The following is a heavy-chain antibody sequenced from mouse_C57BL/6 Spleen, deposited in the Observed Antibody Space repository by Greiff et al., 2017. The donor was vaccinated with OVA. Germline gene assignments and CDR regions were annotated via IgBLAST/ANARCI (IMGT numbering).Heavy chain of an antibody. CDR3: TDGYYEAWFAY. D-gene: IGHD2-3*01. CDR1: GYTFTDYE. V-gene: IGHV1-15*01. Sequence: QVQLQQSGAELVRPGASVTLSCKASGYTFTDYEMHWVKQTPVHGLEWIGAIDPETGGTAYNQTFKGKAILTADKSSSTAYMELRSLTSEDSAVYYCTDGYYEAWFAYWGQGTLVTVSA. J-gene: IGHJ3*01. CDR2: IDPETGGT.